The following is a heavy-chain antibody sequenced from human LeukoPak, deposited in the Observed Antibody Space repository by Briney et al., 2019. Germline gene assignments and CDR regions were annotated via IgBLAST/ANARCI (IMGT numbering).Heavy chain of an antibody. CDR3: ARGGGGWGKAIQLWLNQYYFDY. CDR2: INHSGSI. V-gene: IGHV4-34*01. Sequence: SETLSLTCAVYGGSFSGYYWSWIRQPPGKGLEWIGEINHSGSINYNPSLKSRVTISVDTSKNQFSLKLSSVTAADTAVYYCARGGGGWGKAIQLWLNQYYFDYWGQGTLVTVSS. CDR1: GGSFSGYY. D-gene: IGHD5-18*01. J-gene: IGHJ4*02.